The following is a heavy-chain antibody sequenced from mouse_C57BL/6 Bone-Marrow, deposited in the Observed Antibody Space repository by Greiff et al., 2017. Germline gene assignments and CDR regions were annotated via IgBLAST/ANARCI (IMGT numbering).Heavy chain of an antibody. V-gene: IGHV14-4*01. CDR2: IDPENGDT. CDR3: TIPYYYGSLPWFAY. CDR1: GFNIKDDY. J-gene: IGHJ3*01. Sequence: EVKLMESGAELVRPGASVKLSCTASGFNIKDDYMHWVKQSPEQGLEWIGWIDPENGDTEYASKFQGKATITADTSSNTAYLQLSSLTSEDTAVYYCTIPYYYGSLPWFAYWGQGTLVTVSA. D-gene: IGHD1-1*01.